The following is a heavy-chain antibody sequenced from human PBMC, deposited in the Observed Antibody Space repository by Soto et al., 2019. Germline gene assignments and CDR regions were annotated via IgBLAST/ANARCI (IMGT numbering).Heavy chain of an antibody. CDR3: ARDPGYSYDYRPAYYYYGMDV. CDR1: GYTFTGYY. D-gene: IGHD5-18*01. J-gene: IGHJ6*02. V-gene: IGHV1-2*04. Sequence: ASVKVSCKASGYTFTGYYMHWVRQAPGQGLEWMGWINPNSGGTNYAQKFQGWVTMTRDTSISTAYMELRRLRSDDTAVYYCARDPGYSYDYRPAYYYYGMDVWGQGTTVTVSS. CDR2: INPNSGGT.